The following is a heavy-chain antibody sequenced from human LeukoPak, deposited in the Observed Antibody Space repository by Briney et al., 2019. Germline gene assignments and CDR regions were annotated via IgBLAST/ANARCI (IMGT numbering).Heavy chain of an antibody. CDR3: ARVGAYYYDSSGYLYFDY. Sequence: SETLSLTCTVSGGSISSYYWSWIRQPPGKGLEWIGYIYYSGSTNYNPSLKSRVTISVDTSENQFSLKLSSVTAADTAVYYCARVGAYYYDSSGYLYFDYWGQGTLVTVSS. CDR2: IYYSGST. J-gene: IGHJ4*02. D-gene: IGHD3-22*01. CDR1: GGSISSYY. V-gene: IGHV4-59*01.